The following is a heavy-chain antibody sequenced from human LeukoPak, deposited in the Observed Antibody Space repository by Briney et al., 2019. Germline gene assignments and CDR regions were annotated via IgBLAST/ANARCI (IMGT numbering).Heavy chain of an antibody. J-gene: IGHJ4*02. Sequence: ASVKVSCKASGYTFTSYAMHWVRQAPGQRLEWMGWINAGNGNTKYSQKFQGRVTITRDTSASTAYMELSSQRSEDIDVYYCARHENGGGTSCYTGLAYWGQGTLVTVSS. CDR1: GYTFTSYA. CDR2: INAGNGNT. D-gene: IGHD2-2*02. V-gene: IGHV1-3*03. CDR3: ARHENGGGTSCYTGLAY.